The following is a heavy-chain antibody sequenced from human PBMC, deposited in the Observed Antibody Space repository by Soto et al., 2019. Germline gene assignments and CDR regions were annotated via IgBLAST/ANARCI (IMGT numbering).Heavy chain of an antibody. D-gene: IGHD3-10*01. J-gene: IGHJ4*02. CDR1: SGSISSGDYY. CDR3: ARGRFGEIHDY. CDR2: IFYSGST. V-gene: IGHV4-30-4*01. Sequence: SETLSLTCTVSSGSISSGDYYWSWLRQPPGKGLEWIGYIFYSGSTYYNPSLKSRVIISVDTSKNQFSLKLSSVTAADTAVYYCARGRFGEIHDYWGQGTLVTVSS.